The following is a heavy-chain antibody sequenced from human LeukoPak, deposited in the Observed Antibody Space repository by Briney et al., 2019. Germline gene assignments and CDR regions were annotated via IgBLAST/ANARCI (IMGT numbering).Heavy chain of an antibody. D-gene: IGHD3-10*01. V-gene: IGHV3-74*01. Sequence: GGSLRLSCAASGFTFSSYSMNWVRQAPGKGLVWVSRINSDGSSTSYADSVKGRFTISRDNAKNTLYLQMNSLRAEDTAVYYCARMRSSRITMVRGKRGAFDIWGQGTMVTVSS. J-gene: IGHJ3*02. CDR3: ARMRSSRITMVRGKRGAFDI. CDR2: INSDGSST. CDR1: GFTFSSYS.